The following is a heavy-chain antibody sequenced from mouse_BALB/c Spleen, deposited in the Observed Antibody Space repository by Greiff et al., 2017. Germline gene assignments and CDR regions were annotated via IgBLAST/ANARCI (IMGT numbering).Heavy chain of an antibody. CDR1: GFSLSRYS. Sequence: VKLVESGPGLVAPSQSLSITCTVSGFSLSRYSVHWVRQPPGKGLELLGMIWGGGSTDYNSALKSRLSISKDNSKSQVFLKMNSLQTDDTAMYYCARNGYGYDGDLVAYWGQGTLVTVSS. J-gene: IGHJ3*01. CDR2: IWGGGST. V-gene: IGHV2-6-4*01. CDR3: ARNGYGYDGDLVAY. D-gene: IGHD2-2*01.